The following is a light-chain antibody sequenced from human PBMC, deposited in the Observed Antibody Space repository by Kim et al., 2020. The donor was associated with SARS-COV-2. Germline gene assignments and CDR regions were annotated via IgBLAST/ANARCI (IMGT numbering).Light chain of an antibody. CDR1: QSVSSN. CDR3: QQYNNWPQVT. CDR2: GAS. Sequence: EIVMTQSPATLSVSPGERATLSCRASQSVSSNLGWYQQKPGQAPRLLIYGASTRATGIPARFSGSGSGTEFTLSISSLQSEDFAVYYCQQYNNWPQVTFGGGTKVDIK. J-gene: IGKJ4*01. V-gene: IGKV3-15*01.